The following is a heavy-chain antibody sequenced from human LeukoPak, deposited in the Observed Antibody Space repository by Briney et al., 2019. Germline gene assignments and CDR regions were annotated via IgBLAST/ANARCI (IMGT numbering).Heavy chain of an antibody. V-gene: IGHV1-69*13. CDR1: GGTFSSYA. CDR2: IIPIFGTA. CDR3: ARDKLGFGELLSSKTYNWFDP. Sequence: GASVKVSCKASGGTFSSYAISWVRQAPGQGLEWMGGIIPIFGTANYAQKFQGRVTITADESTSTAYMELSSLRSEDTAVYYCARDKLGFGELLSSKTYNWFDPWGQGTLVTVSS. J-gene: IGHJ5*02. D-gene: IGHD3-10*01.